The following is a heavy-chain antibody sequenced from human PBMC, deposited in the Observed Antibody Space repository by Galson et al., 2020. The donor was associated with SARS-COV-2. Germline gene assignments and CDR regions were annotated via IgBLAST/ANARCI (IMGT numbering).Heavy chain of an antibody. CDR3: ARVGTSITIFGVVINHFDY. CDR1: GGSISSGDYY. Sequence: SETLSLTCTVSGGSISSGDYYWSWLRQPPGKGLAWIGYIYYSGSTYYNPSRKSRVTISVDTSKSQFSLKLSSVTAADTAVYYCARVGTSITIFGVVINHFDYWGQGTLVTVSS. CDR2: IYYSGST. D-gene: IGHD3-3*01. V-gene: IGHV4-30-4*01. J-gene: IGHJ4*02.